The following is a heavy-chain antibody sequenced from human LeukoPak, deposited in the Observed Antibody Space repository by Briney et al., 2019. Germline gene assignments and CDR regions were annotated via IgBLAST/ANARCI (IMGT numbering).Heavy chain of an antibody. CDR1: GGSISSYY. Sequence: PSETLSLTCTVSGGSISSYYWSWIRQPPREVLEWMGNIYYSGSTNYNSSLKSRVTISVDTSKNQISLKLRSVTAADTAVYYCARKGVSDLYYFDSWGQGTLVTVSS. J-gene: IGHJ4*02. CDR2: IYYSGST. D-gene: IGHD3-16*01. CDR3: ARKGVSDLYYFDS. V-gene: IGHV4-59*08.